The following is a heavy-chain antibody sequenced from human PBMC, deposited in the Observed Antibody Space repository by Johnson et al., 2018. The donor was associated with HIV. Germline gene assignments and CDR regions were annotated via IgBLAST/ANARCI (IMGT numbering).Heavy chain of an antibody. CDR3: ARDSKARFPTITMIDAFDI. CDR2: IKQDGSEK. V-gene: IGHV3-7*01. CDR1: GFTLSNHW. D-gene: IGHD3-22*01. J-gene: IGHJ3*02. Sequence: VQLVESGGGVVQPGRSLRLSCAASGFTLSNHWMSWVRQAPGRGLEWVANIKQDGSEKFYEDSVKGRFTVSRDSAKNSMYLQMNSLRAEDTAVYYCARDSKARFPTITMIDAFDIWGQGTMVTVSS.